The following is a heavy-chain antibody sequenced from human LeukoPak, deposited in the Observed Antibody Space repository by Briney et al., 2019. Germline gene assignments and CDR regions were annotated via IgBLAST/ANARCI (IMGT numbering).Heavy chain of an antibody. D-gene: IGHD3-10*01. CDR3: AKDYYDRASDSGSYPY. CDR1: GFTFSDYG. V-gene: IGHV3-30*18. Sequence: QAGRSLRLSCAASGFTFSDYGMHWVRQAPVKGLEWVAVLSYDGSNKFYADSVKGRFTISRDNSKNTVYLQMNSLRAEDTAVYYCAKDYYDRASDSGSYPYWGQGTLVTVSS. CDR2: LSYDGSNK. J-gene: IGHJ4*02.